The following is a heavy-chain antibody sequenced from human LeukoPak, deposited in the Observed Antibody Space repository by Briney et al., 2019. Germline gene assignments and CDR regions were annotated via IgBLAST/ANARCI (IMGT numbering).Heavy chain of an antibody. J-gene: IGHJ4*02. D-gene: IGHD6-19*01. CDR2: IRSKANSYAT. CDR1: GFTFSGSA. Sequence: GGSLRLSCAASGFTFSGSAMPWVRQASGKGLEWVGRIRSKANSYATAYAASVKGRFTISRDDSKNTAYLQMNSLKTEDTAVYYCTRRVAVAGWGQGTLVTVSS. V-gene: IGHV3-73*01. CDR3: TRRVAVAG.